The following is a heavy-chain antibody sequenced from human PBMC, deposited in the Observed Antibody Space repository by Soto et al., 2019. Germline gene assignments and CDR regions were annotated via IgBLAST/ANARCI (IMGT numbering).Heavy chain of an antibody. Sequence: GGSLRLSFAASGCTFSSYAMSWVRQPPGKGLEWVSAISGSGGSTYYADSVKGRFTISRDNSKNTLYLQMNSLRAEDTAVYYCAKAPGYSSSWYRSYYGMDVWGQGTTVTVSS. J-gene: IGHJ6*02. D-gene: IGHD6-13*01. CDR3: AKAPGYSSSWYRSYYGMDV. CDR1: GCTFSSYA. V-gene: IGHV3-23*01. CDR2: ISGSGGST.